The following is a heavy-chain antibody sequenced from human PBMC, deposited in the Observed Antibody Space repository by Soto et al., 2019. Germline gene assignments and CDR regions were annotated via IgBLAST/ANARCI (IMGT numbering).Heavy chain of an antibody. V-gene: IGHV3-30-3*01. CDR1: GFTLSGYS. D-gene: IGHD1-26*01. CDR2: TSHDGSNN. CDR3: VRDTNLVATTDYSSYGLDV. Sequence: QVQLVESGGGVVQPGRSLRLSCAASGFTLSGYSMHWVRQAPGKGLEWVAVTSHDGSNNYYADSVKGRFTISRDNSKNTLYLQMDGLRPEDTAVYFCVRDTNLVATTDYSSYGLDVWGQGPTVTVSS. J-gene: IGHJ6*02.